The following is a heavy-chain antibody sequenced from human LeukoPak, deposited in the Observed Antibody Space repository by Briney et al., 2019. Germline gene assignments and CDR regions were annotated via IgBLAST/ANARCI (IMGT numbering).Heavy chain of an antibody. Sequence: SETLSLTCTVSGGSITMYYWTWIRQPPGKGLEWIGYVDHTGSTKFNPSLNGRVSISRDTSNNFFSLRLRPVTAADTAVYFCARGRVSSSTWYSTYYYFFYMDFWGKGTTVTVSS. D-gene: IGHD4-11*01. J-gene: IGHJ6*03. V-gene: IGHV4-59*01. CDR3: ARGRVSSSTWYSTYYYFFYMDF. CDR1: GGSITMYY. CDR2: VDHTGST.